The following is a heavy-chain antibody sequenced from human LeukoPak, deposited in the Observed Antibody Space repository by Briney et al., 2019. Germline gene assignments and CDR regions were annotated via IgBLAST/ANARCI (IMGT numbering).Heavy chain of an antibody. CDR2: IYTSGST. Sequence: SETLSLTCTVSGGSISSYYWSWIRQPPGKGLEWIGYIYTSGSTNYNPSLKSRVTISVDTSKNQFSLKLSSVTAADTAVYYCARHPYYYDSSGYHDTFDIWGQGTMVTVSS. J-gene: IGHJ3*02. CDR1: GGSISSYY. D-gene: IGHD3-22*01. V-gene: IGHV4-4*09. CDR3: ARHPYYYDSSGYHDTFDI.